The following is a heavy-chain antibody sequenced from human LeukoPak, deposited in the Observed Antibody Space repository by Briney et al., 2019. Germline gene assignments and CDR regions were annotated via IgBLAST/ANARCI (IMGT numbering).Heavy chain of an antibody. D-gene: IGHD1-26*01. Sequence: PGGSLRLSCAASGFTFSNYWMSWVRQAPGKGLEWVANIKPDGTEKNYVDSVKGRFTISRDDAENSLYLQMNSLRAEDTAVYYCARWSLGARDFDYWGQGTLVTVSS. CDR1: GFTFSNYW. V-gene: IGHV3-7*01. CDR3: ARWSLGARDFDY. J-gene: IGHJ4*02. CDR2: IKPDGTEK.